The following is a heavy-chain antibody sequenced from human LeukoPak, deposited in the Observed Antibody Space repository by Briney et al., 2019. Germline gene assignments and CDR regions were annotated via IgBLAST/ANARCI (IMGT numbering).Heavy chain of an antibody. CDR2: IYWDDDK. CDR1: GFSLSTSGVG. D-gene: IGHD1-1*01. V-gene: IGHV2-5*02. J-gene: IGHJ3*02. Sequence: SGPTLVNPTQTLTLTCTFSGFSLSTSGVGVGWIRQPPGKALEWLALIYWDDDKRSSPSLKSGLTITKDTSKNQVVLTMTNMDPMDTATYYCAHKNGRGGGFDIWGQGTMVTVSS. CDR3: AHKNGRGGGFDI.